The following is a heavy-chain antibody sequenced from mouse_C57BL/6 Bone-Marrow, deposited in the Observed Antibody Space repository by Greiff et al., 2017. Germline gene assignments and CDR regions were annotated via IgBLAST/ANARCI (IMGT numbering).Heavy chain of an antibody. J-gene: IGHJ3*01. CDR2: IYPGSGNP. V-gene: IGHV1-76*01. Sequence: QVQLKESGAELVRPGASVKLSCKASGYTFTDYYINWVKQRPGQGLEWIARIYPGSGNPYYDEKFKGKATLTAEKSSSTAYMQLSSLTSEDTAVYFCARWTYWGQGTLVTVSA. CDR1: GYTFTDYY. CDR3: ARWTY.